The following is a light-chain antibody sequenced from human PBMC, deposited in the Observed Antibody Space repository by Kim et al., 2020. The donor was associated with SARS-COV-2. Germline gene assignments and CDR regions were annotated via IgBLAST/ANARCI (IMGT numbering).Light chain of an antibody. CDR1: QSISSW. Sequence: IQMTQSPSTLSASVGDRVTITCRASQSISSWLAWYQQKPGKAPKLLIYKASSLESGVPSRFSGSGSGTEFTLTISSLQPDDFATYHCQQYNSAPWTFGQGTKVDIK. J-gene: IGKJ1*01. CDR2: KAS. CDR3: QQYNSAPWT. V-gene: IGKV1-5*03.